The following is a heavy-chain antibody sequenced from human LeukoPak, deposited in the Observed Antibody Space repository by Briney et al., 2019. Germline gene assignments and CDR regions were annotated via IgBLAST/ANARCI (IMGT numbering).Heavy chain of an antibody. J-gene: IGHJ4*02. CDR3: ARDMGYCSSSNCYTYYLDY. D-gene: IGHD2-2*01. V-gene: IGHV3-48*03. CDR2: ISGSGSSI. Sequence: GSLRLSFAASGFTFSSYAMSWVRQAPGKGLEWVSYISGSGSSIYYADSVKGRFTISRDNAKNSLYLQMNSLRGEDTAVYYCARDMGYCSSSNCYTYYLDYWGQGTLVTVSS. CDR1: GFTFSSYA.